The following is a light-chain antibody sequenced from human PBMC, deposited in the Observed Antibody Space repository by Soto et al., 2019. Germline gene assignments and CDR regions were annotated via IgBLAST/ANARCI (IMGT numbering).Light chain of an antibody. CDR3: SSYTTSGPYV. CDR1: SSDFGGYKY. V-gene: IGLV2-14*01. CDR2: DVN. Sequence: QSALTQPASVSGSPGQSITISCTGISSDFGGYKYVSWYQHHPGEAPQLIIYDVNNRPSGVSNRCSASMSGDTASLTISGLQAEDEADFYCSSYTTSGPYVFGTGTKLTVL. J-gene: IGLJ1*01.